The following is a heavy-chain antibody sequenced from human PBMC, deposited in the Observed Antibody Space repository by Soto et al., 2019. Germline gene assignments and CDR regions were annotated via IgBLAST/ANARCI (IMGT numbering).Heavy chain of an antibody. CDR1: GFTFGDYA. D-gene: IGHD2-2*02. CDR3: TRPLRAIYYYYYGMDV. Sequence: GGSLRLSCTASGFTFGDYAMSWFRQAPGKGLEWVGFIRSKAYGGTTEYAASVKGRFTISRDDSKSIAYLQMNSLKTEDTAVYYCTRPLRAIYYYYYGMDVWGQGTTVTVSS. CDR2: IRSKAYGGTT. V-gene: IGHV3-49*03. J-gene: IGHJ6*02.